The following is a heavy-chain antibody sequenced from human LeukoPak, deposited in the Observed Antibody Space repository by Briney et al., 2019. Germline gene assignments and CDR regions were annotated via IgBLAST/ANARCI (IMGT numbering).Heavy chain of an antibody. CDR2: ISYDVRNK. J-gene: IGHJ4*02. CDR1: GFTFSNSG. V-gene: IGHV3-30*18. CDR3: AKDPSIAAAGYDFDY. Sequence: PGGSLRLSCAASGFTFSNSGVHWVRQAPGKGLEWVAVISYDVRNKYHTDSVKGRFTITRDNSQNSVYLQMNSLRAEDAAVYYCAKDPSIAAAGYDFDYWGQGTLVTVSS. D-gene: IGHD6-25*01.